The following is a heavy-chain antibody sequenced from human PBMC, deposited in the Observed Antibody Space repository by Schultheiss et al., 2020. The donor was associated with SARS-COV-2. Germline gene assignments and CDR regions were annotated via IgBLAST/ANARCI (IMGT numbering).Heavy chain of an antibody. D-gene: IGHD6-19*01. CDR2: ISGYGGGT. J-gene: IGHJ6*02. CDR1: GFTFNKHA. CDR3: AKRLGYSSGWCMDV. Sequence: GGSLRLSCAASGFTFNKHAMSWVRQAPGKGLEWVSVISGYGGGTYYTDSVKGRFTISRDNSKNTLYLQMNSLRAEDTALYYCAKRLGYSSGWCMDVWGQGTTVTVSS. V-gene: IGHV3-23*01.